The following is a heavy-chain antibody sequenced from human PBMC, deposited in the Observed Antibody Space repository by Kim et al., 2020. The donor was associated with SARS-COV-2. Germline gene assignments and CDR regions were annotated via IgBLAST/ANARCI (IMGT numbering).Heavy chain of an antibody. Sequence: GGSLRLSCAASGFTFSSYWMHWVRQAPGKGLVWVSRINSDGSSTSYADSVKGRFTISRDNAKNTLYLQMNSLRAEDTAVYYCARERVTTVTTSLRFYYGMDVWGQGTTVTVSS. CDR2: INSDGSST. D-gene: IGHD4-17*01. V-gene: IGHV3-74*01. CDR1: GFTFSSYW. CDR3: ARERVTTVTTSLRFYYGMDV. J-gene: IGHJ6*02.